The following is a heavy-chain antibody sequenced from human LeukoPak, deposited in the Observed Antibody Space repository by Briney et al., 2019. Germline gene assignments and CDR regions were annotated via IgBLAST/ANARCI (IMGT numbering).Heavy chain of an antibody. Sequence: GGSLRLSCAVSGFTFSSYGVYWVRQAPGKGLEWVSSNSGGSSYYADSVKGRFIISRDNSKNTLYLQMNSLRAEDTAVYYCAKDLGSGGWYIDHWGQGTLVTASS. CDR2: NSGGSS. J-gene: IGHJ4*02. V-gene: IGHV3-23*01. CDR1: GFTFSSYG. CDR3: AKDLGSGGWYIDH. D-gene: IGHD6-19*01.